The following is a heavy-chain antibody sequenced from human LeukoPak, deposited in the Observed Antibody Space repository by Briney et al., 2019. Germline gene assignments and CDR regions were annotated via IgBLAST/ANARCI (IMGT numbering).Heavy chain of an antibody. D-gene: IGHD1-14*01. V-gene: IGHV1-2*02. J-gene: IGHJ6*02. CDR2: INPKSGGT. CDR1: GYTFTGDC. CDR3: ARESVGYRTTGRPYYYGMDV. Sequence: ASVKVSCKASGYTFTGDCLQWVRQAPGQGLEWLGWINPKSGGTNFAQKFQGRVTMTWDSSISTAYMELSRLASDDTAVYYCARESVGYRTTGRPYYYGMDVWGQGTTVTVSS.